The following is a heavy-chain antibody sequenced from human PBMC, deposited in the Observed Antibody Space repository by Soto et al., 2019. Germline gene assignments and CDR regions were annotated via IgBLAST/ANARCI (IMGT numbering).Heavy chain of an antibody. D-gene: IGHD1-20*01. Sequence: QVQLQESGPGPVKPSQTLSLTCTVSGDSISTGGYYWNWIRQPPGKGLEWMGYISYTGSTYYKPSLRSRVSMSVDTSKNQFSLELSSVTAADTAVYFCAGNRRYWGQGTLVTVSS. CDR3: AGNRRY. CDR2: ISYTGST. J-gene: IGHJ4*02. V-gene: IGHV4-30-4*01. CDR1: GDSISTGGYY.